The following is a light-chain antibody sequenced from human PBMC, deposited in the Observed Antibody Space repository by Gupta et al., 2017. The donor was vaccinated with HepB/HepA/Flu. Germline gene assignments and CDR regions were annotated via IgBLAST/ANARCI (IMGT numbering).Light chain of an antibody. CDR3: QQESSSPRT. CDR1: QSVSSSY. J-gene: IGKJ1*01. V-gene: IGKV3-20*01. CDR2: GAS. Sequence: EIALTQSAATVSLSPGERATLSCRASQSVSSSYLPWYQQKPGQAPRLLIYGASSRVTGIPDRFSGSGSGTEFTLTISRLEPEDIAVYYCQQESSSPRTFGQGTKVEIK.